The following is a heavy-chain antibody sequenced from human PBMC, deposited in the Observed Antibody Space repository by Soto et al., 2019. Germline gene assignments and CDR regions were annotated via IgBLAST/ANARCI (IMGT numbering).Heavy chain of an antibody. V-gene: IGHV5-51*03. J-gene: IGHJ5*02. D-gene: IGHD4-17*01. Sequence: EVQLVQSGAQLKKPGESLTISCETSGFTFTNYWIVWVRQVPGKGLDWMGLIYPADSDTRYNPSFQGQVTISADTSTNTAFLHWSSLSASDSATYFCARTGRSGLRWLDFFDPWGQGTLVTVSS. CDR3: ARTGRSGLRWLDFFDP. CDR1: GFTFTNYW. CDR2: IYPADSDT.